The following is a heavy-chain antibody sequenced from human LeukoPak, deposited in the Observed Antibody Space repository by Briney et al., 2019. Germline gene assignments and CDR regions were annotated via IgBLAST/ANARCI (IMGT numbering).Heavy chain of an antibody. V-gene: IGHV4-4*07. J-gene: IGHJ2*01. Sequence: PSETLSLTCTVSGGSISSYYWSWIRQPAGKGLEWIGRIYTSESPTYNPSLKSRVTMSLDTSKNQFSLKLSSVTAADTAVYYCARVSSSWYQDWYFDFWGRGTLVTVSS. D-gene: IGHD6-13*01. CDR1: GGSISSYY. CDR2: IYTSESP. CDR3: ARVSSSWYQDWYFDF.